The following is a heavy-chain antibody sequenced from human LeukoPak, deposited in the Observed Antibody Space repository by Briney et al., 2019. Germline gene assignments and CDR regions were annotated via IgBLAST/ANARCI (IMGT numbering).Heavy chain of an antibody. D-gene: IGHD5-12*01. V-gene: IGHV1-8*01. J-gene: IGHJ4*02. CDR2: MNPNSGNT. CDR3: ARGGYDSGHFDY. CDR1: GYTFTSYD. Sequence: ASVKVSCKASGYTFTSYDINWVQQATGQGLEWMGWMNPNSGNTGYAQKFQGRVTMTRNTSISTAYMELSSLRSEDTAVYYCARGGYDSGHFDYWGQGTLVTVSS.